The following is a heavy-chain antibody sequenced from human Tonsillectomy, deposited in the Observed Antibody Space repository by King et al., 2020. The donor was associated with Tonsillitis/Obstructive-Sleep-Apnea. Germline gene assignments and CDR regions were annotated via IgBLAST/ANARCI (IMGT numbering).Heavy chain of an antibody. CDR2: IYSGDTT. V-gene: IGHV3-53*01. J-gene: IGHJ4*02. CDR3: ACDSTGCRRTASCYSYFDL. D-gene: IGHD2-2*01. CDR1: GFTVSRNY. Sequence: VQLVESGGGLIQPGGSLRLSCAASGFTVSRNYMSWVRQAPGKGLEWVSVIYSGDTTFYADSVKGRFTISRDNSKNTLYLQMDSLRAEDTAVYYCACDSTGCRRTASCYSYFDLWGQGALVTVSS.